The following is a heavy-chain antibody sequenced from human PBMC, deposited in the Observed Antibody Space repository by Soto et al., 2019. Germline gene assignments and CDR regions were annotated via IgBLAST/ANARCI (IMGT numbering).Heavy chain of an antibody. V-gene: IGHV3-21*01. D-gene: IGHD6-13*01. Sequence: LRLSCAASGFTFRSFTMNWVRQAPGKGLEWVSTISSNSAYIYYTDALRGRFTISRDNAKNSLHLQMNSLRAEDTAMYYCTRDASRDSSARGWFDPWGPGTLVTVSS. CDR1: GFTFRSFT. J-gene: IGHJ5*02. CDR2: ISSNSAYI. CDR3: TRDASRDSSARGWFDP.